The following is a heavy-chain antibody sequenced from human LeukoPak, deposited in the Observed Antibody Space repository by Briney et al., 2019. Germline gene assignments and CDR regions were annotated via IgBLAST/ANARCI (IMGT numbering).Heavy chain of an antibody. CDR1: GFTFSNYA. V-gene: IGHV3-23*01. CDR2: ITGSGGGT. J-gene: IGHJ4*02. Sequence: QPGASLRLSCAASGFTFSNYAMSWVRQAPGKGLEWASAITGSGGGTYYADSVKGRFTISRDNSKNTLYLQMNSLRAEDTAVYYCAKWGDYDVLTGYYDPDYWGQGTLVTVSS. D-gene: IGHD3-9*01. CDR3: AKWGDYDVLTGYYDPDY.